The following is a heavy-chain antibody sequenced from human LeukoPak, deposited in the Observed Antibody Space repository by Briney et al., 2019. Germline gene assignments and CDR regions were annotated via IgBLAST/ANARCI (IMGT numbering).Heavy chain of an antibody. CDR3: ARAPSIAVAGTGPHYFDY. D-gene: IGHD6-19*01. CDR2: IKQDGSEK. J-gene: IGHJ4*02. CDR1: GFTFSSYW. V-gene: IGHV3-7*01. Sequence: PGGSLRLSCAASGFTFSSYWMSWVRQAPGKGLEWVANIKQDGSEKYYVDSVKGRFPISRDNAKNSLYLQMNSLRAEDTAVYYCARAPSIAVAGTGPHYFDYWGQGTLVTVSS.